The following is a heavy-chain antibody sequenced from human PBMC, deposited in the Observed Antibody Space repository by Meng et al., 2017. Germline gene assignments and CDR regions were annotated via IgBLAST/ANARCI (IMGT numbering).Heavy chain of an antibody. V-gene: IGHV7-4-1*02. D-gene: IGHD2-2*01. CDR3: TRDGYSDCSRTSCFDS. CDR2: IDTKTGNP. J-gene: IGHJ4*02. CDR1: GYTLTSYA. Sequence: QVQLVQSGSELRKPGASVKVSCKASGYTLTSYAINWQRQAPGQGLQWMGWIDTKTGNPTYVPGFTGRLVFSLDTSVSTAYLQISGLKADDTAVYYCTRDGYSDCSRTSCFDSWGQGTLVTVSS.